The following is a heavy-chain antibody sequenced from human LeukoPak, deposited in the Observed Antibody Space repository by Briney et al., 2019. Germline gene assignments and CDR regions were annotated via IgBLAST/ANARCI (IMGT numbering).Heavy chain of an antibody. Sequence: GGSLRLSCAASGFTFSDYYMSWIRQAPGKGLEWVSYISSSSSYTNYADSVKGRFTISRDNAKNSLYLQMNSLRAEDTAVYYCARGWRKFGELFNYYYYYGMDVWGKGTTVTVSS. D-gene: IGHD3-10*01. CDR1: GFTFSDYY. J-gene: IGHJ6*04. V-gene: IGHV3-11*06. CDR3: ARGWRKFGELFNYYYYYGMDV. CDR2: ISSSSSYT.